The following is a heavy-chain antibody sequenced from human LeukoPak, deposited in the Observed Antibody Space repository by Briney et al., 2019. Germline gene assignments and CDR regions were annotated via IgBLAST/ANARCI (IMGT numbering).Heavy chain of an antibody. CDR3: AKVAGYERWLLGGYFDY. V-gene: IGHV3-23*01. CDR1: GCSFSSYA. Sequence: GGSLRLSCAASGCSFSSYAMSWVRQPPGKGLEWVSAMSGSDGSTYYADSVKGRFTTSRDNTKNTLYLQMNSLRAEDTAVYYCAKVAGYERWLLGGYFDYWGQGTLVTVSS. J-gene: IGHJ4*02. CDR2: MSGSDGST. D-gene: IGHD5-24*01.